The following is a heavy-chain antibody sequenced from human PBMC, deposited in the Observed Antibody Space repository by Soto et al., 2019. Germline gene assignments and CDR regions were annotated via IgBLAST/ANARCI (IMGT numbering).Heavy chain of an antibody. CDR2: IKSGGDST. V-gene: IGHV3-23*01. CDR1: GFTFTNYA. J-gene: IGHJ4*02. Sequence: EVQLLESGGGLVQPGESLRLSCAASGFTFTNYAMSWVRLAPGKGLEWVSAIKSGGDSTYYADSMKGRLTISRDNSKNTLYLQITSLRVEDTAVYYCARQGPASGSHWTDDYWGQGTLVTVSS. D-gene: IGHD3-10*01. CDR3: ARQGPASGSHWTDDY.